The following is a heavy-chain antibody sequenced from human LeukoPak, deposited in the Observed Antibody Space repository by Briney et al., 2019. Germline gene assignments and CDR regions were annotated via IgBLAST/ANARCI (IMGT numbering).Heavy chain of an antibody. Sequence: ASVKVSCKASGYTFTSYYMHWVRQAPGQGLEWMGIINPSGGSTSYAQKFQGRVTMTRDTSTSTVYMELSSLRSENTAVYYCARDPGIVGASDLIDYWGQGTLVTVSS. CDR2: INPSGGST. CDR3: ARDPGIVGASDLIDY. D-gene: IGHD1-26*01. J-gene: IGHJ4*02. V-gene: IGHV1-46*01. CDR1: GYTFTSYY.